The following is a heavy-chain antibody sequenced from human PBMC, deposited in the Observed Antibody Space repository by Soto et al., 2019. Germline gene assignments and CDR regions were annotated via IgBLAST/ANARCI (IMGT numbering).Heavy chain of an antibody. CDR3: ARVERDCSGGSCYSLYYYYYMDV. CDR1: GFTFSSYS. CDR2: ISSSSSTI. D-gene: IGHD2-15*01. J-gene: IGHJ6*03. Sequence: GGSLRLSCAASGFTFSSYSMNWVRQAPGKGLEWVSYISSSSSTIYYAGSVKGRFTISRDNAKNSLYLQMNSLRAEDTAVYYCARVERDCSGGSCYSLYYYYYMDVWGKGTTVTVSS. V-gene: IGHV3-48*01.